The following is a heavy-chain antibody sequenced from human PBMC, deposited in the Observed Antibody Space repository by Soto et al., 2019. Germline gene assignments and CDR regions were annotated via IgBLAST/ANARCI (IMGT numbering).Heavy chain of an antibody. CDR3: ARGYRTMIRGPAAFDI. V-gene: IGHV3-11*01. J-gene: IGHJ3*02. CDR2: ISSSGSAM. D-gene: IGHD3-10*01. CDR1: GFTVSDHY. Sequence: QVQLVESGGGLVKPGGSLRLSCAASGFTVSDHYMSWVRQAPGRGLEWVSSISSSGSAMFYADSVKGRFTISRDTAKNSVYLQMNSLRVEDTAVYYCARGYRTMIRGPAAFDIWGRGTLVTVSS.